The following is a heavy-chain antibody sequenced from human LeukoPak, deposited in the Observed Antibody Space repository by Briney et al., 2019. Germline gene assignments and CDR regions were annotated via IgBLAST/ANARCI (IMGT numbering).Heavy chain of an antibody. V-gene: IGHV4-4*07. CDR2: IYSSGTT. J-gene: IGHJ4*02. Sequence: PSETLSLTCTVSGGSISNYYWSWIRQPAGKGLEWIGRIYSSGTTIYNPSLKSRVTMSVDTSKNQFSLKLSSVTAADTAVYYCARQGIAVAGYDYWGQGTLVTVSS. CDR3: ARQGIAVAGYDY. CDR1: GGSISNYY. D-gene: IGHD6-19*01.